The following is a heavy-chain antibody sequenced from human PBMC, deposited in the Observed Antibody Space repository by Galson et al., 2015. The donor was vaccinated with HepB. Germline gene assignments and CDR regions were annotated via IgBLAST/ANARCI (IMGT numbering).Heavy chain of an antibody. CDR2: IIPIFGTA. J-gene: IGHJ6*03. CDR3: ASNRDIVVVPAAPPRDYYMDV. V-gene: IGHV1-69*13. D-gene: IGHD2-2*01. Sequence: SVKVSCKASGGTFSSYAISWVRQAPGRGLEWMGGIIPIFGTANYAQKFQGRVTITADESTSTAYMELSSLRSEDTAVYYCASNRDIVVVPAAPPRDYYMDVWGKGATVTVSS. CDR1: GGTFSSYA.